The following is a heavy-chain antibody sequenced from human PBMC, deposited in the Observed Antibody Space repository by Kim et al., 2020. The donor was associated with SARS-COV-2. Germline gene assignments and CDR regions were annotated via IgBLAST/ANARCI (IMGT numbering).Heavy chain of an antibody. CDR3: ARPTSNAFDI. D-gene: IGHD1-1*01. Sequence: SSIADADSVKCRYTISRVNATNTLYLKMNRLRAEDTALYYCARPTSNAFDIWGQGTMVTVSS. V-gene: IGHV3-74*01. CDR2: SSI. J-gene: IGHJ3*02.